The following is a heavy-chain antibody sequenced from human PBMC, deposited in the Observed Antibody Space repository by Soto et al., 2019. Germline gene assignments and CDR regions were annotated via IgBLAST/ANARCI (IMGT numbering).Heavy chain of an antibody. J-gene: IGHJ4*02. CDR2: INHSGST. Sequence: QVQLQQWGAGLLKPSETLSLTCAVYGGSFSGYYWSWIRQPPGKGLEWIGEINHSGSTNYNPSLKSRVTISVDTSKNQFSLKLSSVTAADTAVYSCARTTRVRYFDYWGPGTLVTVSS. CDR3: ARTTRVRYFDY. D-gene: IGHD1-1*01. V-gene: IGHV4-34*01. CDR1: GGSFSGYY.